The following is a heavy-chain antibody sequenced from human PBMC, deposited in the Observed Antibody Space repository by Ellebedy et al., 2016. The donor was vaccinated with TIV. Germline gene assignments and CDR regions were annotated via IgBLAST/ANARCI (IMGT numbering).Heavy chain of an antibody. J-gene: IGHJ4*02. D-gene: IGHD3-16*01. Sequence: GESLKISXATSGFPFSGYYMSWIRQAPGKGLEWTSYIGVGGIYTDYADSVRGRFTISRDDAKNSLYLQINNLRAEDTAIYFCVREYYATPDYWGQGTLVTVSS. CDR1: GFPFSGYY. V-gene: IGHV3-11*05. CDR2: IGVGGIYT. CDR3: VREYYATPDY.